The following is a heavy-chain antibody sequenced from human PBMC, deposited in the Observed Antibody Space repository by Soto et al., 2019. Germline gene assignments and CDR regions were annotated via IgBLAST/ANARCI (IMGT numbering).Heavy chain of an antibody. J-gene: IGHJ6*02. Sequence: PSVKVSCKALGYTSSSYGINWVRQAPGQGLEWMGWISVFNGDTKYAQKFQGRVAITKDPGTSTAHMELRSLRSDGAAVYFCATKDDHKDDQPYYYGMDVWGQGTTVTVSS. CDR3: ATKDDHKDDQPYYYGMDV. V-gene: IGHV1-18*01. CDR1: GYTSSSYG. CDR2: ISVFNGDT. D-gene: IGHD3-16*01.